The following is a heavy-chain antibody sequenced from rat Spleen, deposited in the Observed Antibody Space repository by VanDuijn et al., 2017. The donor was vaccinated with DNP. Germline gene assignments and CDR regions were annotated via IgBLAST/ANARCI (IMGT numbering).Heavy chain of an antibody. CDR2: ISHDGSST. J-gene: IGHJ2*01. CDR3: ARQGIGTTTFDY. CDR1: GFTFSNYG. V-gene: IGHV5-29*01. D-gene: IGHD1-5*01. Sequence: EVQLVESGGGLVQPGRSLKLSCAASGFTFSNYGMAWVRQAPAKGLEWVATISHDGSSTYYRDSVKGRFTISRDNPKGTLYLQMDSLTSEDTATYYCARQGIGTTTFDYWGQGV.